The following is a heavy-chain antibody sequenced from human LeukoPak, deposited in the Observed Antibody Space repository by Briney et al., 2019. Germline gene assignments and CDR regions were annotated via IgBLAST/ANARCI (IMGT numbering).Heavy chain of an antibody. CDR3: ARHGIVVVPAAKYNWFDP. CDR1: GGSISSYY. Sequence: SETLSLTCTVSGGSISSYYWSWIRQPPGKGLEWIGEINHSGSTNYNPSLKSRVTISVDTSKNQFSLKLSSVTAADTAVYYCARHGIVVVPAAKYNWFDPWGQGTLVTVSS. CDR2: INHSGST. J-gene: IGHJ5*02. D-gene: IGHD2-2*01. V-gene: IGHV4-34*01.